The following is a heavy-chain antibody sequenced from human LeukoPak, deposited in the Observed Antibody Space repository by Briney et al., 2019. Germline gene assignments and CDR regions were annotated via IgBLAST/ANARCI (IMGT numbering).Heavy chain of an antibody. D-gene: IGHD2-2*01. CDR1: GFAFSSYG. CDR2: IWYDGSNK. V-gene: IGHV3-33*01. J-gene: IGHJ3*02. Sequence: GGSLRLSCAASGFAFSSYGMHWVRQAPGKGLEWVAVIWYDGSNKYYADSVKGRFTISRDNSKNTLYLQMNSLRAEDTAVYYCARASLGYCSSTSCYEPGDAFDIWGQGTMVTVSS. CDR3: ARASLGYCSSTSCYEPGDAFDI.